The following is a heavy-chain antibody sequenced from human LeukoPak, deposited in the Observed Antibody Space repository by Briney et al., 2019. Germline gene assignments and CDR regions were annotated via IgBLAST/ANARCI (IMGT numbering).Heavy chain of an antibody. D-gene: IGHD6-13*01. Sequence: ASVTVSCKASGYTFTSHGISWVRQAPGQGLEWMGWISAYNGNTNYAQNLQGRVTMTTDTSTSTAYMELRSLRSDDTAVYYCARDEWQQLALFEYWGQGALVTVSS. V-gene: IGHV1-18*01. CDR1: GYTFTSHG. J-gene: IGHJ4*02. CDR2: ISAYNGNT. CDR3: ARDEWQQLALFEY.